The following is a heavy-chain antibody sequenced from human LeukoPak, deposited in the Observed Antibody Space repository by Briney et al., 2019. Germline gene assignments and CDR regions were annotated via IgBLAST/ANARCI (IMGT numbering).Heavy chain of an antibody. Sequence: SQTLSLTCTVSGASISSGSYYWSWIRQPAGKGLEWIGRIYTSGSTNYNPSLKSRVTISVDTSKNQFSLKLSSVTAADTAVYYCARRVGYSYGLGGRQDYWGQGTLVTVSS. CDR2: IYTSGST. CDR1: GASISSGSYY. CDR3: ARRVGYSYGLGGRQDY. J-gene: IGHJ4*02. V-gene: IGHV4-61*02. D-gene: IGHD5-18*01.